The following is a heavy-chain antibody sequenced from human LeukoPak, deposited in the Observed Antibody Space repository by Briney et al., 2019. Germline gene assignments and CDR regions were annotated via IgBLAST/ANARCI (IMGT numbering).Heavy chain of an antibody. J-gene: IGHJ4*02. CDR2: ISGSGGST. CDR3: AKAYRAAAGRRPFDY. D-gene: IGHD6-13*01. CDR1: RFTFSSYA. Sequence: GGSLRLSCASSRFTFSSYAMSWVRQAPGKGLEWVSGISGSGGSTYYADSVKGRFTISRDNSKNTLYLQMNGLRAEDTAAYYCAKAYRAAAGRRPFDYWGQGTLVTVSS. V-gene: IGHV3-23*01.